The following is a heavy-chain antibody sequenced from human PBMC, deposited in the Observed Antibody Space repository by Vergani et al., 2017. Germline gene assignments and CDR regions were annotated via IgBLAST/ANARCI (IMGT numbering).Heavy chain of an antibody. D-gene: IGHD3-22*01. V-gene: IGHV4-59*01. J-gene: IGHJ3*02. CDR1: GGSISSYY. CDR2: IYYSGST. Sequence: QVQLQESGPGLVKPSETLSLTCTVSGGSISSYYWSWIRQPPGKGLEWIGYIYYSGSTNYNPSLKSRVTISVDTSKNQFSLKLSSVTAADTAVYYCARYYYDSSGYYQNAFDIWGQGTMVTVSS. CDR3: ARYYYDSSGYYQNAFDI.